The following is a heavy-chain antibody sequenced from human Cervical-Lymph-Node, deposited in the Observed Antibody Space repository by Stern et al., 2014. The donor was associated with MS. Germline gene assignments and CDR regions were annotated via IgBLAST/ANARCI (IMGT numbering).Heavy chain of an antibody. CDR1: GDSISTTTW. CDR3: ARWRGTGLFDY. Sequence: QVQLQESGPGLVKPSGTLSLTCAVSGDSISTTTWWTWVRQSPGQGLEWIGKIHHSGITDYSPSVKSRVTISLDTSKNQFSLRLNSVTAADTAMYFCARWRGTGLFDYWGQGAQVTVSS. CDR2: IHHSGIT. V-gene: IGHV4-4*02. J-gene: IGHJ4*02. D-gene: IGHD3/OR15-3a*01.